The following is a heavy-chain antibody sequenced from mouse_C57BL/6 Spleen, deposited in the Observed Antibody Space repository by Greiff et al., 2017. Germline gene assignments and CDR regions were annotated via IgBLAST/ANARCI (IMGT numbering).Heavy chain of an antibody. CDR3: ARYYGSSPLDY. V-gene: IGHV1-31*01. J-gene: IGHJ2*01. D-gene: IGHD1-1*01. Sequence: VQLQQSGPELVKPGASVKISCKAPGYSFTGYYMHWVKQSHGNILDWIGYIYPYNGVSSYNQKFKGKAPLTVDKSSSTASMELRSLTSEDSAVYYCARYYGSSPLDYWGQGTTLTVSS. CDR2: IYPYNGVS. CDR1: GYSFTGYY.